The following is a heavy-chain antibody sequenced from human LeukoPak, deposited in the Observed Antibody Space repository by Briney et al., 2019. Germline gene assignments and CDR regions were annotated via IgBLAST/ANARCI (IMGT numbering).Heavy chain of an antibody. CDR3: ARDAANTAWYPHYDYGMDV. D-gene: IGHD6-13*01. V-gene: IGHV3-30*04. Sequence: GGSLRLSCAASGFTFSSYAMNWVRQAPGKGLEWVAVITYNGSNKYYADSVKGRFTISRDNSKNTLYLQMNSLRAEDTAVYYCARDAANTAWYPHYDYGMDVWGKGTTVTVSS. CDR2: ITYNGSNK. CDR1: GFTFSSYA. J-gene: IGHJ6*04.